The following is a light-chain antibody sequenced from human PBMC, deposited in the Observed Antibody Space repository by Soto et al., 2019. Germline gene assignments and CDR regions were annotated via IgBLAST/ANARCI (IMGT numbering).Light chain of an antibody. CDR2: DAS. CDR1: QTVSSF. J-gene: IGKJ5*01. V-gene: IGKV3-11*01. CDR3: QQRSDWPIT. Sequence: IVLTQSPATLSLSPGERATLFCRASQTVSSFLVWYHQKPGQAPRLLIYDASNRATGVPARFSGSGSGTDFTLTISSLEPEDFAVYYCQQRSDWPITFGQGTRLEIK.